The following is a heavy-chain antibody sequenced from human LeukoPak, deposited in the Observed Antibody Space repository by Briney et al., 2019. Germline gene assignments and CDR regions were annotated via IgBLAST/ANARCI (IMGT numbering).Heavy chain of an antibody. CDR2: INGDGSST. Sequence: GGSLRLSCAASGFTFSTYWMQWVRQAPGKGLVWVSHINGDGSSTTYADSVKGRFTISRDNAKNTLYLQMNSLRAEDTAVYYCVRDSYGVDYWGQGTLVTVSS. J-gene: IGHJ4*02. CDR1: GFTFSTYW. CDR3: VRDSYGVDY. V-gene: IGHV3-74*01. D-gene: IGHD4-17*01.